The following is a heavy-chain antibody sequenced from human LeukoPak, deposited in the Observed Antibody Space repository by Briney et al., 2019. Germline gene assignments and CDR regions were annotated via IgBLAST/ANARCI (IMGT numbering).Heavy chain of an antibody. J-gene: IGHJ5*02. D-gene: IGHD3-10*01. CDR2: ISSSSSTI. CDR1: GFTFSSYS. CDR3: ARDMSGSGSYYAWFDP. Sequence: GGSLRLSCAASGFTFSSYSMNWVRQAPGKGLEWVSYISSSSSTIYYADSVKGRFTISRDNAKNSLYLQMNSLRAEDTAVYYCARDMSGSGSYYAWFDPWGQGTLVTVSS. V-gene: IGHV3-48*04.